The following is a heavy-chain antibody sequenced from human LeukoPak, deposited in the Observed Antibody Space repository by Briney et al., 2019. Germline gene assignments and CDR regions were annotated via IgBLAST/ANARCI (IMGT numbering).Heavy chain of an antibody. CDR2: ISGSGGST. CDR3: AKDSSGGYDYVWGSYPLSY. V-gene: IGHV3-23*01. Sequence: GGSLRLSCAASGFTFSSYAMSWVRQAPGKGLEWVSAISGSGGSTYYADSVKGRFTISRDNSKNTLYLQMNSLRAEGTAVYYCAKDSSGGYDYVWGSYPLSYWGQGTLVTVSS. D-gene: IGHD3-16*02. J-gene: IGHJ4*02. CDR1: GFTFSSYA.